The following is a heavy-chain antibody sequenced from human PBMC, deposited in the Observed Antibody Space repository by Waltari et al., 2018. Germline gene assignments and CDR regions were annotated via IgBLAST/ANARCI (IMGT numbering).Heavy chain of an antibody. CDR2: INPNSGEK. D-gene: IGHD4-17*01. CDR3: ARDLGSDYGNRDY. J-gene: IGHJ4*02. V-gene: IGHV1-2*02. CDR1: GYTFPGYY. Sequence: QVHLVQSGAEVKKPGASVKVSCKASGYTFPGYYIQWVRRAPGQGLEWMGRINPNSGEKNDAQKFQGRVTLTRDTSINTAYMELSSLKSDDTAVYYCARDLGSDYGNRDYWGQGTLVTVPS.